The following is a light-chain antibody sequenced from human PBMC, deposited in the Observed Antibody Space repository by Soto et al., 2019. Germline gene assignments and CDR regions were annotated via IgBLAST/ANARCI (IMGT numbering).Light chain of an antibody. V-gene: IGKV1-39*01. CDR1: QSISNY. J-gene: IGKJ4*01. CDR2: AAS. CDR3: QQSYSTPFT. Sequence: DIQMTQSPSSLSASVGDRVTITCRASQSISNYLNWYQQKPGKPPKLLIYAASSLRSGVPSRFSGSGSGTDFTLTISSLQPEDFATYYCQQSYSTPFTFGGGTKVEIK.